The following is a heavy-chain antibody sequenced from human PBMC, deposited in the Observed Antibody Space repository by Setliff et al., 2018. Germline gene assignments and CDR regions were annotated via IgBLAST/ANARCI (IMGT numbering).Heavy chain of an antibody. J-gene: IGHJ4*02. CDR3: ATYSLAHYDSSGYYDY. V-gene: IGHV4-59*08. Sequence: SETLSLTCTVSGGSISTYYWSWLRQPPGKGLEWIGYIYYSGSTNYNPSLKSRVTISVDTSKNQFSLKLSSVTAADTAVYYCATYSLAHYDSSGYYDYWGQGTLVTVSS. CDR2: IYYSGST. CDR1: GGSISTYY. D-gene: IGHD3-22*01.